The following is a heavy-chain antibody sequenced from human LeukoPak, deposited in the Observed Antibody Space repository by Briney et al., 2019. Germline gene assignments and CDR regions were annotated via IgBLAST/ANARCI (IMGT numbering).Heavy chain of an antibody. CDR2: IIPIFGTA. D-gene: IGHD6-19*01. CDR3: ARIISSGWYEPFDY. CDR1: GGTFSSYA. V-gene: IGHV1-69*13. J-gene: IGHJ4*02. Sequence: ASVKVSCKASGGTFSSYAISWVRQAPGQGLEWMGGIIPIFGTANYAQKFQGRVTITADESTSTAYMELSSLRSEDTAVYYCARIISSGWYEPFDYWGQGTLVTVSS.